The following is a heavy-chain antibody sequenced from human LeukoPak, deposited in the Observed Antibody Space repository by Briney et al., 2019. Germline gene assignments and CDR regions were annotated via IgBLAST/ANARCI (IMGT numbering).Heavy chain of an antibody. CDR1: GFTFSSYG. V-gene: IGHV3-30*02. CDR3: AKVAPYCSSTSCYFDY. D-gene: IGHD2-2*01. Sequence: GGSLRLSCAASGFTFSSYGMHWVRQAPGKGLEWVAFIRYDGSNKYYADSVKGRSTISRDNSKNTLYLQMNSLRAEDTAVYYCAKVAPYCSSTSCYFDYWGQGTLVTVSS. J-gene: IGHJ4*02. CDR2: IRYDGSNK.